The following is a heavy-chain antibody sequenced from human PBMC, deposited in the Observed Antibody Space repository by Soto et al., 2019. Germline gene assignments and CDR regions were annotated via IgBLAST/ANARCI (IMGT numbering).Heavy chain of an antibody. CDR1: GGSISSGGYY. V-gene: IGHV4-31*03. CDR2: IYYSGST. Sequence: PSETLSLTCTVSGGSISSGGYYWSWIRQHPGKGLEWIGYIYYSGSTYYNPSLKSRVTISVDTSKNQFSLKLSSVTAADTAVYYCAREGYRSGGSSQGAFDIWGQGTMVTVSS. D-gene: IGHD2-15*01. J-gene: IGHJ3*02. CDR3: AREGYRSGGSSQGAFDI.